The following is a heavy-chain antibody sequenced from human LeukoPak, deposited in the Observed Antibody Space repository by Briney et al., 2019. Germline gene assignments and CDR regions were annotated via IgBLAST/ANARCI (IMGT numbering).Heavy chain of an antibody. J-gene: IGHJ4*02. Sequence: GGSLRLSCAASGFAFSSYWMNWVRQPPGKGLEWVANIKRDGSEKYYVRSVKGRFTISRDNAKNSLYLQMNSLRAEDTAVYYCARDPSRGYTYGYGDYWDQGTLVTVSS. CDR1: GFAFSSYW. CDR3: ARDPSRGYTYGYGDY. V-gene: IGHV3-7*01. CDR2: IKRDGSEK. D-gene: IGHD5-18*01.